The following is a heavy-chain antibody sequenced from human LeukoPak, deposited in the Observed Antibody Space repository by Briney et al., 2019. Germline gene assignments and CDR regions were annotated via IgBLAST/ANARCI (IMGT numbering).Heavy chain of an antibody. J-gene: IGHJ4*02. CDR3: ARVFHDGYYVGSYFDY. CDR1: GGSISSYY. D-gene: IGHD4-17*01. V-gene: IGHV4-59*01. CDR2: IYYSGST. Sequence: PSETLSLTCTVSGGSISSYYWSWIRQPPGKGLEWIGYIYYSGSTNYNPSLKSRVTISVDTSKNQFSLKLSSVTAADTAVYYCARVFHDGYYVGSYFDYWGQGTLVTVSS.